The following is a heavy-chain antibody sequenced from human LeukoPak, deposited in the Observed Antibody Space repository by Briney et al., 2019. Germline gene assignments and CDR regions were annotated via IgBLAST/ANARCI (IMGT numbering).Heavy chain of an antibody. CDR3: ARVCSDYGDYDY. V-gene: IGHV1-69*13. Sequence: GASVKVSCKASGGTFSSYAISWVRQAPGQGLEWMGGIIPIFGTANYAQKFQGRVTITVDESTSTAYMELSSLRSEDTAVYYCARVCSDYGDYDYWGQGTLVTVSS. CDR2: IIPIFGTA. D-gene: IGHD4-17*01. CDR1: GGTFSSYA. J-gene: IGHJ4*02.